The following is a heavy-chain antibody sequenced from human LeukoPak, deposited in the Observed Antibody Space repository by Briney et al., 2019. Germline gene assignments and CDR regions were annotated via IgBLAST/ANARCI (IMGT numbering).Heavy chain of an antibody. J-gene: IGHJ4*02. CDR3: ARRRSRVGATASRYFDY. CDR2: INHSGST. CDR1: GGSFSGYY. V-gene: IGHV4-34*01. Sequence: SETLSLTCAVYGGSFSGYYWSWVRQPPGKGLEWIGEINHSGSTNYNPSLTSRGTISVDTSKNQFSLKLSSVTAADTAVYYCARRRSRVGATASRYFDYWGQGTLVTVSS. D-gene: IGHD1-26*01.